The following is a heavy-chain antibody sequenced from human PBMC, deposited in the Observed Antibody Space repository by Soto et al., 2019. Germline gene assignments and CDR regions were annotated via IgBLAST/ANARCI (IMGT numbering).Heavy chain of an antibody. CDR3: ARANYYSEY. J-gene: IGHJ4*02. CDR1: GGSINNHY. CDR2: IYYTGST. D-gene: IGHD1-1*01. Sequence: PSETLSLTCTVSGGSINNHYWSWIRQPPEKGVEWIGYIYYTGSTNYNPSLKSRVTMSVDTSKNQFSLNLTSLTAADTAIYYCARANYYSEYSTQGTLVTVSS. V-gene: IGHV4-59*11.